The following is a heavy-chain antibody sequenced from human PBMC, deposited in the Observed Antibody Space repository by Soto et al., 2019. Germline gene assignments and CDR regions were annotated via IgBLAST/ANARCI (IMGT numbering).Heavy chain of an antibody. D-gene: IGHD2-21*01. CDR3: GRVVEGATRHTDFDS. CDR2: VYYSGGA. V-gene: IGHV4-39*01. Sequence: SETLSLTCAVSGVSIHNSHSFWGWIRQPPGKGLEFIANVYYSGGAHYNPSFKSRVTISVDTATNQVSLRMSSVTAADTAVYFCGRVVEGATRHTDFDSWGQGTLVTSPQ. J-gene: IGHJ5*01. CDR1: GVSIHNSHSF.